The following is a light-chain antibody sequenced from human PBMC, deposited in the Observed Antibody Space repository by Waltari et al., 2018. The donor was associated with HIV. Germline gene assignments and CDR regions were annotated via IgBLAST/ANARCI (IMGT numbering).Light chain of an antibody. J-gene: IGLJ3*02. Sequence: QSVLTQPPSVSGAPGQKVTISCTGSSSNIGAGYDVHWYQELPGTVPKLLISGSSYRPSGFPDRFSASKSGTSASLASTGLQAEDEAEYHCQSYDSSLSAWVFGGGTKLTV. CDR2: GSS. CDR1: SSNIGAGYD. CDR3: QSYDSSLSAWV. V-gene: IGLV1-40*01.